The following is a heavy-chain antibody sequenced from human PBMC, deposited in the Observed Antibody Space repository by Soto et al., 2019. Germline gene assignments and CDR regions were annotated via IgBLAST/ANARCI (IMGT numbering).Heavy chain of an antibody. CDR1: GFTFSSYG. D-gene: IGHD6-19*01. CDR2: IWYDGSDK. V-gene: IGHV3-33*01. J-gene: IGHJ4*02. Sequence: QPGGSLRLSCAASGFTFSSYGMHWVRQAPGKGLEWVSVIWYDGSDKYYADSVKGRFTISRDNSKNTLYLQMNSLRAEDTAVYYCARDRYSSGWYDLDYWGQGTLVTVSS. CDR3: ARDRYSSGWYDLDY.